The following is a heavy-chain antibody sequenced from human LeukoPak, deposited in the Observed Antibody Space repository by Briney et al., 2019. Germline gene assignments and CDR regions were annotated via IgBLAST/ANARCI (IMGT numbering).Heavy chain of an antibody. CDR2: INPNSGGT. D-gene: IGHD5-18*01. V-gene: IGHV1-2*02. CDR3: ARDRGGYTYSHDY. J-gene: IGHJ4*02. Sequence: ASVKVSCKASGYTFTGYYMHWVRQAPGQGLEWMGWINPNSGGTNYAQKLQGRVTMTTDTSTSTAYMELRSLRSDDTAVYYCARDRGGYTYSHDYWGQGTLVTVSS. CDR1: GYTFTGYY.